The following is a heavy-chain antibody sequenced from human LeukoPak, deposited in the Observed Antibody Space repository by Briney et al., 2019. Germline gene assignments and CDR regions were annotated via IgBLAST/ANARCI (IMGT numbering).Heavy chain of an antibody. Sequence: GGSLRLSCAASGFIFSNSAMNWVRQAPGKGLEWVSAISGSGGSTYYADSVKGRFTISRDNSKNTLYLQMNSLRAEDTAVYYCAKAITMIVVVSAFDIWGQGTMVTVSS. CDR1: GFIFSNSA. J-gene: IGHJ3*02. CDR2: ISGSGGST. CDR3: AKAITMIVVVSAFDI. D-gene: IGHD3-22*01. V-gene: IGHV3-23*01.